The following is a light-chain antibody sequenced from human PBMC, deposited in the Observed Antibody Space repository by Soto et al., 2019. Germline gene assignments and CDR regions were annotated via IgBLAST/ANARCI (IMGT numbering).Light chain of an antibody. CDR3: LQYETAPLT. CDR2: GAS. J-gene: IGKJ4*01. CDR1: QSISSY. V-gene: IGKV3-20*01. Sequence: EIVLTQSPATLSLPPGERATLSCRASQSISSYLAWYQQKPGQAPRLLIYGASSRGSGIPDRFSGGGSGTDFTLTISRLEPEDFAVYFCLQYETAPLTFGGGTRVDIK.